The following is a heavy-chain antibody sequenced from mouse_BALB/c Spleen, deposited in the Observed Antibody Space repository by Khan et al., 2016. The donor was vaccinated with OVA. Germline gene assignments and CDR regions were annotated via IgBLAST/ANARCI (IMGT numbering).Heavy chain of an antibody. CDR3: ARDYYGTSWYFDV. CDR2: IRYDGSN. Sequence: EVQLQESGPGLMKPSQSLSLTCSVTGYSITSGYYWNWIRQFPGNKLEWMDYIRYDGSNNYNPSLKNRISITRDTSKNQFFLKLNSVTTEDTATYYCARDYYGTSWYFDVWGAGTTVTVSS. D-gene: IGHD1-1*01. J-gene: IGHJ1*01. CDR1: GYSITSGYY. V-gene: IGHV3-6*02.